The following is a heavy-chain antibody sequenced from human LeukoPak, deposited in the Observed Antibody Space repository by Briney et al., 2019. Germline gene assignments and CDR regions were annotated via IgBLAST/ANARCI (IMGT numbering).Heavy chain of an antibody. CDR3: ARDRSYGYLNWFDP. V-gene: IGHV4-59*01. CDR1: NGSISSYY. CDR2: IYYSGST. Sequence: SETLSLTCTVSNGSISSYYCSWIRQPPGKGLEWIGYIYYSGSTNYNPSLKRRVTISVDTSKNQLSLKLSSVTAADTAVYYCARDRSYGYLNWFDPWGQGTLVTVSS. D-gene: IGHD5-18*01. J-gene: IGHJ5*02.